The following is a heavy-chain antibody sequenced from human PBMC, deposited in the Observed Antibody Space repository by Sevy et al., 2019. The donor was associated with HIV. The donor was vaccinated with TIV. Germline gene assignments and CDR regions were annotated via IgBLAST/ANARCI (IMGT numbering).Heavy chain of an antibody. CDR2: IPFDGSRG. J-gene: IGHJ4*02. CDR3: AKALNIVATILN. Sequence: GGSLRLSCVASGFTFTDYGMHWVRQVPGRGLEWVAFIPFDGSRGYYTDSVKGRITISRDDSKNTLYLQVNSLRGEDTAVYYCAKALNIVATILNWGQGTLVTVSS. V-gene: IGHV3-30*02. CDR1: GFTFTDYG. D-gene: IGHD5-12*01.